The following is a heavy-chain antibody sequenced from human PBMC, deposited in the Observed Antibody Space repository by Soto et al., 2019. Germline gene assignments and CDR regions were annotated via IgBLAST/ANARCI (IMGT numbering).Heavy chain of an antibody. CDR2: IWYDGSNQ. D-gene: IGHD3-3*01. CDR3: ARDLDNGLDY. Sequence: GWSLRLSCAASGFTYSRYGMHWVRQAPGKGLEWVAVIWYDGSNQNYADSVKGRFTISRDYSKNTLYLQMNSLRADDTAVYYCARDLDNGLDYWGQGTLVTVPS. J-gene: IGHJ4*02. CDR1: GFTYSRYG. V-gene: IGHV3-33*01.